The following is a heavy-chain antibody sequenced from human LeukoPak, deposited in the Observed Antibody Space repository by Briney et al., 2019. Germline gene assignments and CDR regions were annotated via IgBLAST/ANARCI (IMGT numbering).Heavy chain of an antibody. J-gene: IGHJ4*02. CDR1: GFTFRNYE. CDR2: ITTSGGTT. Sequence: GGSLRLSCAASGFTFRNYEMNWVRQAPGRGLEWVSTITTSGGTTSYADSVRGRFTISRDNSKNTLYLQMNSLRAEDTAVYYCAKRSDSYYSDFWGQGTLVTVSS. V-gene: IGHV3-23*01. CDR3: AKRSDSYYSDF.